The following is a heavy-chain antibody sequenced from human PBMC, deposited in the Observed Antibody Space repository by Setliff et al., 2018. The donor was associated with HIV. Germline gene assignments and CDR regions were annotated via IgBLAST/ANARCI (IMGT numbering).Heavy chain of an antibody. J-gene: IGHJ4*02. CDR3: ARETIRSGHPSEAGFDF. D-gene: IGHD6-19*01. Sequence: SETLSLTCSVSGGSISSGSYYWSWIRQPAGKGLEWIGRIYTSGSTNYNPSLKSRVTISVDTSKNQFSLNLNSVTAADTAVYYCARETIRSGHPSEAGFDFWGQGALVTVSS. CDR1: GGSISSGSYY. V-gene: IGHV4-61*02. CDR2: IYTSGST.